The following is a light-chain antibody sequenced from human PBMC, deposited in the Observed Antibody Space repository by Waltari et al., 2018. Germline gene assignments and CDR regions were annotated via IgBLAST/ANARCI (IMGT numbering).Light chain of an antibody. V-gene: IGKV3-20*01. CDR1: QSVSERR. J-gene: IGKJ2*01. Sequence: ELVLTQSPGTLSLSPGERANLSCRDSQSVSERRLAWNQEKPRQAPRLLIYGASTRATGIPDRFSGSGSGTDFTLTINRVEPEDFAVYYCQHYGSAPLTFGQGTKLEI. CDR3: QHYGSAPLT. CDR2: GAS.